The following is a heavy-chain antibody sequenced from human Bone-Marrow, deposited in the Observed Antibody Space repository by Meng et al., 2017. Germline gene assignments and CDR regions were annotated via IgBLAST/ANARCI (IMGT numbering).Heavy chain of an antibody. CDR3: AREGIAAASLQD. J-gene: IGHJ1*01. V-gene: IGHV1-69*01. D-gene: IGHD6-13*01. CDR1: GGTFSSYA. Sequence: GQLGPVGVEGKNPGSSVKVTCQASGGTFSSYAISWVRQAPGQGLEWMGGIIPIFGTANYAQKFQGRVTITADESTSTAYMELSSLRSEDTAVYYCAREGIAAASLQDWGQGTLVTVSS. CDR2: IIPIFGTA.